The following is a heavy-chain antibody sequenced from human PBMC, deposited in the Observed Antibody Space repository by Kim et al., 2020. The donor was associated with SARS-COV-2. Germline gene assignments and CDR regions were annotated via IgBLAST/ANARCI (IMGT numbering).Heavy chain of an antibody. Sequence: ETLSLTCTVSGGSISSYYWSWIRQPPGKGLEWIGYIYYSGSTNYNPSLKSRVTISVDTSKNQFSLKLSSVTAADTAVYYCARAGFFDWYYGMDVWGQGTTVTVSS. CDR3: ARAGFFDWYYGMDV. J-gene: IGHJ6*02. V-gene: IGHV4-59*13. CDR2: IYYSGST. CDR1: GGSISSYY. D-gene: IGHD3-9*01.